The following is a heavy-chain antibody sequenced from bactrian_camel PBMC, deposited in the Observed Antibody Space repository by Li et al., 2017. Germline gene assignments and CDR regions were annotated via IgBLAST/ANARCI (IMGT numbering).Heavy chain of an antibody. CDR3: TARYEFGLGACRGVGGLGF. D-gene: IGHD1*01. CDR1: GFTFQSHY. Sequence: HVQLVESGGGLVEPGDSLRLTCKASGFTFQSHYMYWLRQAPGKELEGIAGVTTFGRPVDYAESVKGRFTISQDNAKNTVYLQMNSLTPGDTAMYYCTARYEFGLGACRGVGGLGFWGQGTQVTVS. CDR2: VTTFGRPV. V-gene: IGHV3S1*01. J-gene: IGHJ6*01.